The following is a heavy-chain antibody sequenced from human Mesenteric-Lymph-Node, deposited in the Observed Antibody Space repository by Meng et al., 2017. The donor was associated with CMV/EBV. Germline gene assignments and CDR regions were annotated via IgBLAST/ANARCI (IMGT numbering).Heavy chain of an antibody. V-gene: IGHV1-2*02. J-gene: IGHJ4*02. D-gene: IGHD2-2*01. CDR3: ARAMGVSLRSSTSCLDY. CDR2: LNPNSGDT. CDR1: GYTFTDYY. Sequence: ASVKVSCKASGYTFTDYYMHWVRQAPGQGLEWMGWLNPNSGDTNYAQKFQGRVTMTRDTSISTDYMELSRLRSDDSAVYYCARAMGVSLRSSTSCLDYWGQGTLVTVSS.